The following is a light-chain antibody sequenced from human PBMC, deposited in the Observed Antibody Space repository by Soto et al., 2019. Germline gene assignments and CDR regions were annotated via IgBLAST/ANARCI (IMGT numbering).Light chain of an antibody. CDR2: KAS. Sequence: DIQLTHSPSTLSGSVGDKVTITCRASQTISSWLAWYQQKPGKAPKLLLYKASTLKSGVPSRFSGSGSGTEFTLTISSLQPDDFATYYCQHYNSYSEAFGQGTKVYIK. CDR3: QHYNSYSEA. V-gene: IGKV1-5*03. J-gene: IGKJ1*01. CDR1: QTISSW.